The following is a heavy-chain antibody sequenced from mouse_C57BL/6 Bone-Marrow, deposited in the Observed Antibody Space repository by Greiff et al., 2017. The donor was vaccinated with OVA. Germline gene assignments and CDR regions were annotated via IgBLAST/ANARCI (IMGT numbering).Heavy chain of an antibody. CDR2: IDPSDSYT. V-gene: IGHV1-69*01. Sequence: QVQLQQPGAELVMPGASVKLSCKASGYTFTSYWMHWVKQRPGQGLEWIGEIDPSDSYTNYNQKFKGKSTLTVDKSSSTAYMQLSSLTSEDSAVYYCARWKLGYYFDYWGQGTTLTVSS. J-gene: IGHJ2*01. CDR1: GYTFTSYW. CDR3: ARWKLGYYFDY. D-gene: IGHD4-1*01.